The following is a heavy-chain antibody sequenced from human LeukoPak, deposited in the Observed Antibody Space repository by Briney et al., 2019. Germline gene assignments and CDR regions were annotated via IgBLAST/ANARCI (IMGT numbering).Heavy chain of an antibody. CDR1: GFTFSSYW. V-gene: IGHV3-74*01. CDR2: INSDGSST. Sequence: GGSLRLSCAASGFTFSSYWMHWVRQAPGKGLVWVSRINSDGSSTSYADSVKGRFTISRDNAKNTLYLQMNSLRAEDTAVYYCAELGITMIGGVWGRGTTVTISS. J-gene: IGHJ6*03. CDR3: AELGITMIGGV. D-gene: IGHD3-10*02.